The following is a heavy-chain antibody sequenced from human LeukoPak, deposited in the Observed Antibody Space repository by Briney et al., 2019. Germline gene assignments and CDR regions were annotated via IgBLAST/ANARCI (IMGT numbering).Heavy chain of an antibody. CDR2: IYYSGST. Sequence: PSETLSLTCTVSGGSISSYYWSWIRQPPGKGLEWIGYIYYSGSTNYNPSLKSRVTISVDTSKNQFSLKLSSVTAADTAVYYCARGKRFGRGPKYYGMDVWGKGTTVTVSS. CDR1: GGSISSYY. J-gene: IGHJ6*04. CDR3: ARGKRFGRGPKYYGMDV. D-gene: IGHD3-10*01. V-gene: IGHV4-59*01.